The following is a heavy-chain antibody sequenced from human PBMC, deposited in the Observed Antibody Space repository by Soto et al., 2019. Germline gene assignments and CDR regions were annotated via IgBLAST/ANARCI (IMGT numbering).Heavy chain of an antibody. Sequence: EVQLLESGGGLVQPGGSLRLSCAASGFTFSSYAMSWVRQAPGKGLEWISAVSGSGGSTYYADSVKGRFTISRDNSKDTLYIQMNHLRAEDTAVYYCAKPPDYNWNDYWGQGTLVTVSS. CDR3: AKPPDYNWNDY. D-gene: IGHD1-20*01. CDR1: GFTFSSYA. V-gene: IGHV3-23*01. J-gene: IGHJ4*02. CDR2: VSGSGGST.